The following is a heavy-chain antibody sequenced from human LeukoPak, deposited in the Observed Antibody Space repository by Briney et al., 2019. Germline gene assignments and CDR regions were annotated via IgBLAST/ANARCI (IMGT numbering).Heavy chain of an antibody. CDR2: ISSNGGST. D-gene: IGHD3-10*01. CDR3: AILGGSGTAIDY. J-gene: IGHJ4*02. Sequence: GGSLRLSCSASGFTFSSYAVHWVRQAPGKGLEYVSAISSNGGSTYYADSVKGRFTISRDNSKNTLYLQMSSLRAEDTAVYYCAILGGSGTAIDYWGQGTLVTVSS. V-gene: IGHV3-64D*06. CDR1: GFTFSSYA.